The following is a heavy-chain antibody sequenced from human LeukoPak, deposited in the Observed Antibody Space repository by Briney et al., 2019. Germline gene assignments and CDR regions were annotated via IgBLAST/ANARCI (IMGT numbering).Heavy chain of an antibody. CDR1: DDSFSSHY. V-gene: IGHV4-59*11. CDR2: ISYIGST. J-gene: IGHJ3*02. D-gene: IGHD4-17*01. CDR3: ARDLVTVTKGFDI. Sequence: PSDTLSLTCAVSDDSFSSHYWTWIRQPPGKGLEWIGYISYIGSTNYNPSLKSRVTISIDTSNNQFSLKLSSVTAADTAVYYRARDLVTVTKGFDIWGQGTMVSVSS.